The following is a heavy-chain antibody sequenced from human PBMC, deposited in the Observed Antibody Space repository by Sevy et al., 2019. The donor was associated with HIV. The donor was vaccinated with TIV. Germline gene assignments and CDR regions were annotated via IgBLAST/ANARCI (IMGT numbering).Heavy chain of an antibody. CDR2: IIPIFGTA. D-gene: IGHD6-13*01. CDR1: GGTFSSYA. J-gene: IGHJ4*02. CDR3: ARDLSMVAAAGKGYFDY. V-gene: IGHV1-69*06. Sequence: ASVKVSCKASGGTFSSYAISLVRQAPGQGLEWMGGIIPIFGTANYAQKFQGRVTITADKSTSTAYMELSSLRSEDTAVYYCARDLSMVAAAGKGYFDYWGQGTLVTVSS.